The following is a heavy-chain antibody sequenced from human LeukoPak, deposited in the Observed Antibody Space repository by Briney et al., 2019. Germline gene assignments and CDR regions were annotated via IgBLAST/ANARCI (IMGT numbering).Heavy chain of an antibody. V-gene: IGHV3-21*01. D-gene: IGHD5-18*01. J-gene: IGHJ4*02. CDR3: MRGRGYSYGHLGLGFDY. Sequence: GGSLRLSCAASGFTFSSYNMNWFRQAPGKGLEWVSSISTSSSYIHYADSVKGRFTISRDNAKNSLYLQMNSLRAEDTAVYYCMRGRGYSYGHLGLGFDYWGQGTLVTVSS. CDR1: GFTFSSYN. CDR2: ISTSSSYI.